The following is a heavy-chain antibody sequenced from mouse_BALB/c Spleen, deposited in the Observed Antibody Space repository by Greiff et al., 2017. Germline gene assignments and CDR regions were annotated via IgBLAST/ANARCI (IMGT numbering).Heavy chain of an antibody. D-gene: IGHD3-2*02. Sequence: VQLQQSGPELVKPGASVKISCKASGYAFSSSWMNWVKQRPGQGLEWIGRIYPGDGDTNYNGKFKGKATLTADKSSSTAYMQLSSLTSVDSAVYFCARSGKGAWFAYWGQGTLVTVSA. J-gene: IGHJ3*01. CDR1: GYAFSSSW. CDR3: ARSGKGAWFAY. CDR2: IYPGDGDT. V-gene: IGHV1-82*01.